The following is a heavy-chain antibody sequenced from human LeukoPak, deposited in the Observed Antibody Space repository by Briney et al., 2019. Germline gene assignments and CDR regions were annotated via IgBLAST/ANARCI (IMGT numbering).Heavy chain of an antibody. V-gene: IGHV4-4*07. Sequence: SETLSLTCTVSGGSISSYYWSWIRQPAGKGLEWVGRIYTSGSTNYNPSLKSRVTMSVDTSKNQFSLKLSSVTAADTAVYYCARISPSVYSYGPNYFDYWGQGTLVTVSS. CDR1: GGSISSYY. J-gene: IGHJ4*02. CDR3: ARISPSVYSYGPNYFDY. D-gene: IGHD5-18*01. CDR2: IYTSGST.